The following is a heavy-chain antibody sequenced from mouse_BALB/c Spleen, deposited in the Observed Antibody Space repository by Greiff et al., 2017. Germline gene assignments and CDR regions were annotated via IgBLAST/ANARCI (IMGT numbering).Heavy chain of an antibody. D-gene: IGHD1-1*01. CDR3: ARDYYGSSHAY. V-gene: IGHV5-9-4*01. J-gene: IGHJ3*01. CDR1: GFTFSSYA. Sequence: EVKVVESGGGLVKPGGSLKLSCAASGFTFSSYAMSWVRQSPEKRLEWVAEISSGGSYTYYPDTVTGRFTISRDNAKNTLYLEMSSLRSEDTAMYYCARDYYGSSHAYWGQGTLVTVSA. CDR2: ISSGGSYT.